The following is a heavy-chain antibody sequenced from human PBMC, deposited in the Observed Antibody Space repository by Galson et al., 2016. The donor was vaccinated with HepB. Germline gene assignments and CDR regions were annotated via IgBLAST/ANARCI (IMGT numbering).Heavy chain of an antibody. J-gene: IGHJ4*02. D-gene: IGHD4-23*01. V-gene: IGHV3-48*02. Sequence: LRLSCAASGFPFSSYSMNWVRQAPGKGLEWVSYTSSSSTIYYADSVKGRFTISRDNAKNPLYLQLNSLRDEDTAVYYCASDRTTVVRRVFFDYWGQGTLVTVSS. CDR2: TSSSSTI. CDR1: GFPFSSYS. CDR3: ASDRTTVVRRVFFDY.